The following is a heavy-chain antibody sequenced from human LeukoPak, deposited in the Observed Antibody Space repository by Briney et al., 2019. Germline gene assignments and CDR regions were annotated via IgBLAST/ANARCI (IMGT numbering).Heavy chain of an antibody. Sequence: SETLSLTCTVSGGSISSYYWSWIRQPPGKGLEWIGYIYYSGSTNYNPSLKSRVTISVETSNNQFSLKLSSVTAADTAVYYCARLYSSSLGRVFDYWGQGTLVTVSS. CDR2: IYYSGST. CDR3: ARLYSSSLGRVFDY. V-gene: IGHV4-59*01. J-gene: IGHJ4*02. D-gene: IGHD6-13*01. CDR1: GGSISSYY.